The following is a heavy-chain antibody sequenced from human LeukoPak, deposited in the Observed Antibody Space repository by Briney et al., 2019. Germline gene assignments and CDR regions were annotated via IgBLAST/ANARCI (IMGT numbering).Heavy chain of an antibody. J-gene: IGHJ4*02. D-gene: IGHD3-10*01. CDR3: ARVETQYGSGKGYFDY. CDR1: GGSISSYY. CDR2: IYYSGST. Sequence: SETLSLTCTVSGGSISSYYWSWIRQPPGKGLEWIGYIYYSGSTNYNPSLKSRVTISVDTSKNQFSLKLSSVTAADTAVYYCARVETQYGSGKGYFDYWGQGTLVTVSS. V-gene: IGHV4-59*01.